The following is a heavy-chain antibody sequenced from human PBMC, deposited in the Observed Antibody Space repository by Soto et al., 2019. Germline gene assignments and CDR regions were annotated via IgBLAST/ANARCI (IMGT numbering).Heavy chain of an antibody. CDR3: ATEQGYVGFDY. J-gene: IGHJ4*02. Sequence: EVQLVESGGGLVQPGGSLRLSCAASGFTFSRYWLHWVRQVPGKGLVWVSRLNSDGSSTNYADSVKGRFTISRDNAKNTLYLQMNSLRVDDTAVYYCATEQGYVGFDYWGQGTLVTVSS. CDR2: LNSDGSST. D-gene: IGHD5-12*01. V-gene: IGHV3-74*01. CDR1: GFTFSRYW.